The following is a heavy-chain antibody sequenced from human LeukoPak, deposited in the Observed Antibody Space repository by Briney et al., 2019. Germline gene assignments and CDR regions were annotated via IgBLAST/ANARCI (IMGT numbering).Heavy chain of an antibody. CDR2: ISWNSGNI. CDR1: GFTFDDYA. Sequence: GGSLRLSCAASGFTFDDYAMHWVRQAPGKGLEWVSGISWNSGNIGYADSVKGRFTISRDNAKNSLYLQMNSLRAEDTALHYCAKGYSSSWYLFDYWGQGTLVTVSS. J-gene: IGHJ4*02. D-gene: IGHD6-13*01. CDR3: AKGYSSSWYLFDY. V-gene: IGHV3-9*01.